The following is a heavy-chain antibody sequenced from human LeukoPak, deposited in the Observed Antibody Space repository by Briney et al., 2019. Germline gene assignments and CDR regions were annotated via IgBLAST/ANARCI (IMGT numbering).Heavy chain of an antibody. CDR1: GSTFSNAW. J-gene: IGHJ6*03. Sequence: GGSLRLSCAASGSTFSNAWMSWVRQAPGKGLEWVGRIKSKTDGGTTDYAAPVKGRFTISRDDSKNTLYLQMNSLKTEDTAVYYCTTGPVGGSYYAGYYYYYMDVWGKGTTVTVSS. CDR3: TTGPVGGSYYAGYYYYYMDV. V-gene: IGHV3-15*01. D-gene: IGHD1-26*01. CDR2: IKSKTDGGTT.